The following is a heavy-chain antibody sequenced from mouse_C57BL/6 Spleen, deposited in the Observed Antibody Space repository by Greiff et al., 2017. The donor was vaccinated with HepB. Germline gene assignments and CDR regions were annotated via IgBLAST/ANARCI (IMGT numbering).Heavy chain of an antibody. CDR3: TTFYGNYDGYYAMDY. CDR2: IDPENGDT. V-gene: IGHV14-4*01. J-gene: IGHJ4*01. D-gene: IGHD2-1*01. Sequence: EVQLQQSGAELVRPGASVKLSCTASGFNIKDDYMHWVKQRPEQGLEWIGWIDPENGDTEYASKFQGKATITADISSNTAYLQLSSLTSEDTAVYYCTTFYGNYDGYYAMDYWGQGTSVTVSS. CDR1: GFNIKDDY.